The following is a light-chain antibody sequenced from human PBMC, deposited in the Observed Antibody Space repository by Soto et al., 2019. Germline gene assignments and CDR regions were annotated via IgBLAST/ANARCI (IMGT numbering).Light chain of an antibody. CDR2: LNSDGSH. Sequence: QPVLTQSPSASASLGASVKLTCTLSSGHSSYAIAWHQQQPEKGPRYLMKLNSDGSHSKWDGIPDRFSGSSSGAERYLTISSLQSEDEADYCCQTWCTGIQVFGGGTKLTVL. V-gene: IGLV4-69*01. J-gene: IGLJ3*02. CDR3: QTWCTGIQV. CDR1: SGHSSYA.